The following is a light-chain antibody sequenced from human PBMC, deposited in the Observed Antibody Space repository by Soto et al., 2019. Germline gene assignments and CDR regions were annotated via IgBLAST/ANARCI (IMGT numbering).Light chain of an antibody. CDR3: MQALQTQP. CDR2: LGS. V-gene: IGKV2-28*01. CDR1: QGLLHSSGYTS. Sequence: DIVVPQAPGSLPVSAGEPASIGCRSSQGLLHSSGYTSLDWYLQKPGQSAQLLIYLGSNRASGVPDRYSGSGSGTDFTLKIRXVEAEDFGVYYCMQALQTQPFGQGTKLDNK. J-gene: IGKJ1*01.